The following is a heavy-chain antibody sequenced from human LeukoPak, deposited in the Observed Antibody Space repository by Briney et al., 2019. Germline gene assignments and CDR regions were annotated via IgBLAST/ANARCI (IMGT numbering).Heavy chain of an antibody. Sequence: GGSLRLAWVGYGFTFNNYAMTWVRQAPGKGLEWVSSISRSGEKTYYADSVRGQFTISRDNSKNSLFLQMNSLRAEDTAIYSCAKAALSGTEGGDYHYHVDVWGKGTTVTVSS. J-gene: IGHJ6*03. V-gene: IGHV3-23*01. CDR2: ISRSGEKT. D-gene: IGHD1-20*01. CDR3: AKAALSGTEGGDYHYHVDV. CDR1: GFTFNNYA.